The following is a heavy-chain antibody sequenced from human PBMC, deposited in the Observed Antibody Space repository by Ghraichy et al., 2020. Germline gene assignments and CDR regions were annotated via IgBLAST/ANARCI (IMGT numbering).Heavy chain of an antibody. Sequence: TLSLTCTVSGGSISSGGYYWSWIRQHPGKGLEWIGYIYYSGSTYYNPSLKSRVTISVDTSKNQFSLKLSSVTAADTAVYYCARDLFVVVPAAIRSPQGHYYYYYGMDVWGQGTTVTVSS. CDR1: GGSISSGGYY. J-gene: IGHJ6*02. V-gene: IGHV4-31*03. CDR3: ARDLFVVVPAAIRSPQGHYYYYYGMDV. CDR2: IYYSGST. D-gene: IGHD2-2*01.